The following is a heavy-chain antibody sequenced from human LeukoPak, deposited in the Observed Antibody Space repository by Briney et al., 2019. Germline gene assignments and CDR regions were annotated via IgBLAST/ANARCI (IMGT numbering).Heavy chain of an antibody. CDR2: ITHSGST. Sequence: SETLSLTCAVYGGSFTTYYWSWIRHPPGKGLEWIGEITHSGSTNYNPSLKSRVTISLDTSKSQFSLKLSSVTAADTAVYYCARVEGPVGYCSSTSCYLYYYYGMDVWGKGTTVTVSS. CDR1: GGSFTTYY. J-gene: IGHJ6*04. V-gene: IGHV4-34*01. D-gene: IGHD2-2*01. CDR3: ARVEGPVGYCSSTSCYLYYYYGMDV.